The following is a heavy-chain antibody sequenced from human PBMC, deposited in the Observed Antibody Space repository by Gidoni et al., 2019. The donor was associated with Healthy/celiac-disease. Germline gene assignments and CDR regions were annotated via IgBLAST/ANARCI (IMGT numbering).Heavy chain of an antibody. CDR2: ISYDGSNK. J-gene: IGHJ6*02. D-gene: IGHD4-17*01. CDR1: G. V-gene: IGHV3-30*18. Sequence: GMHWVRQAPGKGLEWVAVISYDGSNKYYADSVKGRFTISRDNSKNTLYLQMNSLRAEDTAVYYCAKDMTSVDYGDYGYYYYYGMDVWGQGTTVTVSS. CDR3: AKDMTSVDYGDYGYYYYYGMDV.